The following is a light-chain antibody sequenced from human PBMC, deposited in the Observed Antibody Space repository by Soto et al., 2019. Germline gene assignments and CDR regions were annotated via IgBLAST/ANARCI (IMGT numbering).Light chain of an antibody. V-gene: IGLV1-44*01. CDR3: AAWDDSLNGPV. CDR2: RNN. Sequence: QLVLTLPPSASGTPGQRVTISCSGAYSNIGSHPVNWYQHLPGTAPKLLIYRNNQRPSGVPDRFSGSMAGTSASLAISGLQSEDEADYYCAAWDDSLNGPVFGGGTKLTVL. J-gene: IGLJ2*01. CDR1: YSNIGSHP.